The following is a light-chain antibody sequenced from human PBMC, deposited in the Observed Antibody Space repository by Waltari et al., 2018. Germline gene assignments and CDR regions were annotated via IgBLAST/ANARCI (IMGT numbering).Light chain of an antibody. CDR1: QSVSSN. Sequence: VVLTQSPATLSVYPGESAIISCRASQSVSSNLAWYQQNPGPAPRLLIYDESPRASSIPDRFRGSVSGTEFTLTINSLRSEDAATYYCQQYKRWPPITFGQGTRLDIK. CDR3: QQYKRWPPIT. V-gene: IGKV3-15*01. J-gene: IGKJ5*01. CDR2: DES.